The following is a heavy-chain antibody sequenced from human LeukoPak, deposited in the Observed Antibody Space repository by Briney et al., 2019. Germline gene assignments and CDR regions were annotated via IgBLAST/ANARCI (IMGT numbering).Heavy chain of an antibody. V-gene: IGHV3-48*01. CDR3: ARPYCSSTSCPTFDD. CDR1: GFTFSNYN. CDR2: ISSDGYTI. D-gene: IGHD2-2*01. J-gene: IGHJ4*02. Sequence: GSLRLSCAASGFTFSNYNMNWVRQAPGKGLEWVSYISSDGYTISYADSVQGRFTISRDNAKNSLFLQMNSLRAEDTAMYYCARPYCSSTSCPTFDDWGQGTLVTVSS.